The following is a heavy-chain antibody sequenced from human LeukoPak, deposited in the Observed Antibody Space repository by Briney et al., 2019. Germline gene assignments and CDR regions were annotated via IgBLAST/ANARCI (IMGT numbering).Heavy chain of an antibody. Sequence: SETLSLTCAVYGGSFSGYYWSWIRQPPGKGLEWIGEINHSGSTNYNPSLKSRVTIPVDTSKNQFSLKLSSVTAADTAVYYCARARFVDFWSGSLDYWGQGTLVTVSS. V-gene: IGHV4-34*01. J-gene: IGHJ4*02. D-gene: IGHD3-3*01. CDR1: GGSFSGYY. CDR3: ARARFVDFWSGSLDY. CDR2: INHSGST.